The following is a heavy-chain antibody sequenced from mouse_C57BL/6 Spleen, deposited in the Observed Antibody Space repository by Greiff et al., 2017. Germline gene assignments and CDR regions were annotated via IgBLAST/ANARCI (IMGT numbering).Heavy chain of an antibody. J-gene: IGHJ4*01. CDR3: ARSLYYYGSSYVDAMDY. V-gene: IGHV1-82*01. CDR1: GYAFSSSW. CDR2: IYPGDGDT. D-gene: IGHD1-1*01. Sequence: VQLVESGPELVKPGASVKISCKASGYAFSSSWMNWVKQRPGKGLEWIGRIYPGDGDTNYNGKFKGKATLTADKSSSTAYMQLSSLTSEDSAVYFCARSLYYYGSSYVDAMDYWGQGTSVTVSS.